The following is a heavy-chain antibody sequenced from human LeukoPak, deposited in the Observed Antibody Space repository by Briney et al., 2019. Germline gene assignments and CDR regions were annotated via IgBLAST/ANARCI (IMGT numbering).Heavy chain of an antibody. CDR1: GFTFSSYA. D-gene: IGHD4-23*01. CDR2: ISYDGSNK. CDR3: ARGTTVVPTYYYGMDV. Sequence: GRSLRLSCAASGFTFSSYAMHWVRQAPGKGLEWVAVISYDGSNKYYADSVKGRFTISRDNSKNTLYLQMNSLRAEDTAVYYCARGTTVVPTYYYGMDVWGQGTTVTVSS. V-gene: IGHV3-30*04. J-gene: IGHJ6*02.